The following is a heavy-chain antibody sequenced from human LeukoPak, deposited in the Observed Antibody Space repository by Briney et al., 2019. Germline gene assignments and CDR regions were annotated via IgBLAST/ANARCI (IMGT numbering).Heavy chain of an antibody. CDR2: INPRVNVT. CDR3: ARGYFGESLFNSEGGIDY. V-gene: IGHV1-46*01. Sequence: GASVKVSCKTSGYSFTNYYMHWVRQAPGQGLEWMGIINPRVNVTNYARTFRGRVTVTGETSTGTDYMDLSSLKSEDTAIYYCARGYFGESLFNSEGGIDYWGQGTLVIVS. D-gene: IGHD3-10*01. CDR1: GYSFTNYY. J-gene: IGHJ4*02.